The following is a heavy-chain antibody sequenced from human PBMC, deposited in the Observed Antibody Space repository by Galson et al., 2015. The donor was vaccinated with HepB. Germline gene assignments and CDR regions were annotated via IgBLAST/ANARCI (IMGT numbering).Heavy chain of an antibody. V-gene: IGHV1-18*04. Sequence: SVKVSCKASGYTFTSYGISWVRQAPGQGLEWMGWISAYNGNTNYAQKLQGRVTMTTDTSTSTAYMELRSLRSDDTAVYYCARDGGGWVQPGYYHYGMDVWGQGTSVSVSS. CDR3: ARDGGGWVQPGYYHYGMDV. CDR1: GYTFTSYG. D-gene: IGHD5-18*01. J-gene: IGHJ6*01. CDR2: ISAYNGNT.